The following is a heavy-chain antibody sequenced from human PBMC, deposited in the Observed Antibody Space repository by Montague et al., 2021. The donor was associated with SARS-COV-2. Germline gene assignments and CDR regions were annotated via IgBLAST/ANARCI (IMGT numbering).Heavy chain of an antibody. D-gene: IGHD6-19*01. V-gene: IGHV4-39*02. J-gene: IGHJ4*02. CDR3: AGPGSVSGWFYFDD. CDR2: LSSSGST. Sequence: SETLSLTCIVSGGSIDRDNYYWGWIRQSPGKGLEWIGSLSSSGSTYSNPSLRSRVTISMDTSKNHFSLKVNSVTATDTAVYFCAGPGSVSGWFYFDDWGQGTLVSVSS. CDR1: GGSIDRDNYY.